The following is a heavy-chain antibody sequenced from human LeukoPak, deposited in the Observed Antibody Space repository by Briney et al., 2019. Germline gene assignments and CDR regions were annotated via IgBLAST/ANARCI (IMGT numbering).Heavy chain of an antibody. CDR2: ISWNSGSI. CDR3: ARDFAYKKFDY. V-gene: IGHV3-9*01. J-gene: IGHJ4*02. Sequence: GGSLRLSCAASGFTLDDYAMHWVRQAPGKGLEWVSGISWNSGSIGYADSVKGRFTISRDNAKNSLYLQMNSLRAEDTAVYYCARDFAYKKFDYWGQGTLVTVSS. D-gene: IGHD2-21*01. CDR1: GFTLDDYA.